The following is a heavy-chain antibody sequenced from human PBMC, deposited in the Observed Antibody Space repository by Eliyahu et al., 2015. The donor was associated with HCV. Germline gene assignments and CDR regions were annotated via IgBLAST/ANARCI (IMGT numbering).Heavy chain of an antibody. CDR1: GGSISSSSYY. CDR3: ARTYYDFWSGLGWFDP. Sequence: QLQLQESGPGLVKPSETLSLTCTVSGGSISSSSYYWGWXRQPPGKGLEWIGSIYYSGSTYYNPSLKSRVTISVDTSKNQFSLKLSSVTAADTAVYYCARTYYDFWSGLGWFDPWGQGTLVTVSS. V-gene: IGHV4-39*01. CDR2: IYYSGST. D-gene: IGHD3-3*01. J-gene: IGHJ5*02.